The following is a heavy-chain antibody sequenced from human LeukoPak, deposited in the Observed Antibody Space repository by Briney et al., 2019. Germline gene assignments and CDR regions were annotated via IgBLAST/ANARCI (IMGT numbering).Heavy chain of an antibody. CDR2: ISSIGGNI. CDR1: GFTFSSYW. V-gene: IGHV3-48*01. Sequence: GGSLRLSCAASGFTFSSYWMSWVRQAPGKGLEWVSFISSIGGNIYYADSVKGRFTISGDNADNSLYLQMNSLRAEDTAVYYCARSDNSNYCFDYWGQGTLVTVSS. CDR3: ARSDNSNYCFDY. J-gene: IGHJ4*02. D-gene: IGHD4-11*01.